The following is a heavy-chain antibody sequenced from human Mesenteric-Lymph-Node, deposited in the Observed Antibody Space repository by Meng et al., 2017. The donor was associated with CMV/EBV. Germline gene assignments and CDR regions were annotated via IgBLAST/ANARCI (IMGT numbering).Heavy chain of an antibody. CDR1: GFTVSTNY. CDR3: AKRYGSGSFDY. Sequence: GESLKISCAASGFTVSTNYMSWVRQAPGKGLEWVSVISSGDITYYADSVKGRFTISRGNSKNTLYLQMNSLRVEDTAIYYCAKRYGSGSFDYWGQGTLVTVSS. J-gene: IGHJ4*02. CDR2: ISSGDIT. V-gene: IGHV3-53*01. D-gene: IGHD3-10*01.